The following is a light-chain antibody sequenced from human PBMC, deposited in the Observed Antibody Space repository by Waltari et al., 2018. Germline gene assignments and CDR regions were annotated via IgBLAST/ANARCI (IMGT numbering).Light chain of an antibody. V-gene: IGKV3-20*01. Sequence: EIVLTQSPGTLSLSPGERATLSCRASQSVSKYLAWYQQKPGQAPRLLIYDASTRATGIPDRFSATGWGTDFSLSGSRRGPDDFAVYYGQKYAGLAGTSGQGTKVQ. CDR3: QKYAGLAGT. CDR1: QSVSKY. CDR2: DAS. J-gene: IGKJ1*01.